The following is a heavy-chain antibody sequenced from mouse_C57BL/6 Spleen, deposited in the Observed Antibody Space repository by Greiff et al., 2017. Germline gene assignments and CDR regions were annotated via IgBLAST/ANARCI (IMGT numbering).Heavy chain of an antibody. Sequence: VKLQQSGAELVRPGASVTLSCKASGYTFTDYEMHWVKQTPVHGLEWIGAIDPETGGTAYNQKFKGKAILTADKSSSTAYKELRSLTSEDSAVYYCTDDGYLGYYFDYWGQGTTLTVSS. CDR1: GYTFTDYE. V-gene: IGHV1-15*01. CDR2: IDPETGGT. J-gene: IGHJ2*01. CDR3: TDDGYLGYYFDY. D-gene: IGHD2-3*01.